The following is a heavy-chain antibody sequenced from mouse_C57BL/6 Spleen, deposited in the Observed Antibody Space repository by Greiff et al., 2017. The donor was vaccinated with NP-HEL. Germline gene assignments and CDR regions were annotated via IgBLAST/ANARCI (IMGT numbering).Heavy chain of an antibody. CDR3: ARVHSNYAMDY. Sequence: VKLQESGAELVKPGASVKISCKASGYAFSSYWMNWVKQRPGKGLEWIGQIYPGDGDTNYNGKFKGKATLTADKSSSTAYMQLSSLTSEDSAVYFCARVHSNYAMDYWGQGTSVTVSS. D-gene: IGHD2-5*01. V-gene: IGHV1-80*01. CDR1: GYAFSSYW. J-gene: IGHJ4*01. CDR2: IYPGDGDT.